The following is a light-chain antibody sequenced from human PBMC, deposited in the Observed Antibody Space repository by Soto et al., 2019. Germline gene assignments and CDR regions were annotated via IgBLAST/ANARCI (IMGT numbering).Light chain of an antibody. Sequence: QSVLTQPPSASGTPGQRVTMACSGSGSNIGPNYVYWFQQFPGTAPKLLIYNNDQRPSGVPDRFSGSKSVTSASLDISGLRSEDEADYYCAAWDDSRSGRVFGGGTKLTVL. J-gene: IGLJ3*02. CDR1: GSNIGPNY. CDR3: AAWDDSRSGRV. V-gene: IGLV1-47*02. CDR2: NND.